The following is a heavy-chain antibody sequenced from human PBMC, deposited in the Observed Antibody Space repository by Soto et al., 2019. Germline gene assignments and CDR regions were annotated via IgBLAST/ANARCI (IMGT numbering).Heavy chain of an antibody. Sequence: QLQLQESGPGLVKPSETLSLTCTVSGGSISSSSYYWGWIRQPPGKGLEWIGSIYYSGSTYYNPSLKRRVTISVDTSKIQFALKLSSVTAADTAVYYCASQQLVHYYYGMDVWGQGTTVTVSS. D-gene: IGHD6-13*01. CDR2: IYYSGST. V-gene: IGHV4-39*01. J-gene: IGHJ6*02. CDR1: GGSISSSSYY. CDR3: ASQQLVHYYYGMDV.